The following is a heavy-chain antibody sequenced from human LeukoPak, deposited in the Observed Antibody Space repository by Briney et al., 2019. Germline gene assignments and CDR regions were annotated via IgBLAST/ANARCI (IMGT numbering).Heavy chain of an antibody. CDR1: GYSFTTYW. CDR2: IYPGDSDT. Sequence: GESLKISCKGSGYSFTTYWIGWVRQMPGKGLERMGIIYPGDSDTRYTPSFQGQVTISADNSISTAYLQWSSLKASDTAMYYCARHSSSWYYFDYWGQGTLVTVSS. J-gene: IGHJ4*02. D-gene: IGHD6-13*01. V-gene: IGHV5-51*01. CDR3: ARHSSSWYYFDY.